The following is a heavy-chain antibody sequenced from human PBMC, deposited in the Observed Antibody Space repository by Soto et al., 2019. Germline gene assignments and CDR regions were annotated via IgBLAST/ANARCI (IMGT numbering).Heavy chain of an antibody. CDR3: VRGEWELVD. Sequence: QVQLLQSGAEVKKPGASVKVSCKTSGYTFTSYDVNWVRQATGQGLEWMGWMNPTSGNTGYAQKFQGRVIMTRATSTSTAYMELSSLRSEDTAVYYCVRGEWELVDWGQGTLVTVSS. J-gene: IGHJ4*02. V-gene: IGHV1-8*01. CDR1: GYTFTSYD. CDR2: MNPTSGNT. D-gene: IGHD1-7*01.